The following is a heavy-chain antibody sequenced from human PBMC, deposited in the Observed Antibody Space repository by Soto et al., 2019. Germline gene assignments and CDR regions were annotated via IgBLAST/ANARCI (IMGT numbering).Heavy chain of an antibody. V-gene: IGHV1-46*01. CDR3: ARGSTGTPTIY. CDR1: GYTFTSCY. D-gene: IGHD1-1*01. Sequence: ASVKVSCKASGYTFTSCYMHCVRQAPGQGLEWMGIINPSGGSTSYAQKFQGRVTMTRDTSTSTVYMELSSLRSEDTAVYHCARGSTGTPTIYWGQGTLVTVSS. CDR2: INPSGGST. J-gene: IGHJ4*02.